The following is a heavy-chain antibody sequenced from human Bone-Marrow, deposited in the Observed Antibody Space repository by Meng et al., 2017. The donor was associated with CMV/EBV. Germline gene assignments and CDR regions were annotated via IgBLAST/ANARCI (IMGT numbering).Heavy chain of an antibody. CDR2: ISGGGDTI. V-gene: IGHV3-21*01. CDR3: ARGGQLAHY. CDR1: GFTFSSYG. J-gene: IGHJ4*02. D-gene: IGHD6-6*01. Sequence: GGSLRLSCAASGFTFSSYGMHWVRQAPGKGLEWISSISGGGDTIYYADSVYGRFTISRDNAENSLYLQMNSLRAEDTAVYYCARGGQLAHYWGQGTLVTVSS.